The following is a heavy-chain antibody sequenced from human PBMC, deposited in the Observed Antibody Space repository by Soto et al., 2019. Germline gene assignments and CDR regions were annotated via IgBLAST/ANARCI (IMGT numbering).Heavy chain of an antibody. CDR3: ARCWPDDVRGIHSFWARRSSDL. CDR1: GGSFSGYY. Sequence: SETLSLPCAVSGGSFSGYYWSWIRQPPGKGLEWIGEINHSGSTNYNPSLKSRVTISVDTSKNQFSLKLSSVTAADTALYYCARCWPDDVRGIHSFWARRSSDL. D-gene: IGHD1-20*01. CDR2: INHSGST. V-gene: IGHV4-34*01. J-gene: IGHJ2*01.